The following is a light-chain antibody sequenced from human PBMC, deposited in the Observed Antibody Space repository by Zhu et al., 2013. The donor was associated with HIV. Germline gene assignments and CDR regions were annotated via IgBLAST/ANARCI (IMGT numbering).Light chain of an antibody. J-gene: IGLJ3*02. CDR3: QSYDSSLSGSWV. CDR2: GNS. V-gene: IGLV1-40*01. Sequence: QSALTQPASVSGAPGQRVTISCTGSSSNIGAGYDVHWYQQLPGTAPKLLIYGNSNRPSGVPDRFSGSKSGTSASLAITGLQAEDEADYYCQSYDSSLSGSWVFGGGTKLTVL. CDR1: SSNIGAGYD.